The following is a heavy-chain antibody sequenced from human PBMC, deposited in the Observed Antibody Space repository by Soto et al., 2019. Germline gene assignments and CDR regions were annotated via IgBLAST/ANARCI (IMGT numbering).Heavy chain of an antibody. CDR3: ARLEGLGTTSYYFGY. Sequence: QLQLQESGPGLVKPSETLSLTCSVSGYSINSDNYYWGWSRQPPGKGLEWIGSTYYRGNTYYNPSPKSRASISLSKAKSQFSQPLNSVTAADSAVYFCARLEGLGTTSYYFGYWGQGTLVTVSS. V-gene: IGHV4-39*01. J-gene: IGHJ4*02. CDR1: GYSINSDNYY. CDR2: TYYRGNT. D-gene: IGHD3-9*01.